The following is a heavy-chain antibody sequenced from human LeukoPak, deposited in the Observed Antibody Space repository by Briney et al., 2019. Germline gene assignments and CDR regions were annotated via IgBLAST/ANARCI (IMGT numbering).Heavy chain of an antibody. Sequence: SETLSLTCSVSGYSISSHYCWGWIRQPPGKGLEWIGSIYYSGSTYYNPSLKSRVTISVDTSKNQFSLKLSSVTAADTAVYYCARVWELRSFDYWGQGTLVTVSS. J-gene: IGHJ4*02. CDR2: IYYSGST. D-gene: IGHD1-26*01. CDR3: ARVWELRSFDY. V-gene: IGHV4-38-2*02. CDR1: GYSISSHYC.